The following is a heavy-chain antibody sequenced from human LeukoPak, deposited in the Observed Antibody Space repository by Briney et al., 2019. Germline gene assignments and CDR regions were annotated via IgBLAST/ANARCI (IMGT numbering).Heavy chain of an antibody. CDR2: IYRGGTT. V-gene: IGHV3-53*01. CDR3: ATEKIPGERRVAFDV. CDR1: GFTFSGNF. D-gene: IGHD2-21*01. J-gene: IGHJ3*01. Sequence: GGSLRLSCAASGFTFSGNFMSWVRQGPGKGLEWVAAIYRGGTTHYAESVKGRFTISRDNSKNTLYLQMNSLRVEDAAVYYCATEKIPGERRVAFDVWGPGTMVTVSS.